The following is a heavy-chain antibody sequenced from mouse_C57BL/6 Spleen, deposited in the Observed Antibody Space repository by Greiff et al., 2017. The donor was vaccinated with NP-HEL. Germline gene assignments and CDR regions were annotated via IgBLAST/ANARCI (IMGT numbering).Heavy chain of an antibody. CDR3: ARVGDGYYLDY. Sequence: QVQLQQPGAELVRPGSSVKLSCKASGYTFTSYWMHWVKQRPIQGLEWIGNIDPSDSETHYNQKFKDKATLTVDKSSSTAYMQLSRLTSEDSAVYYCARVGDGYYLDYWGQGTTLTVSS. J-gene: IGHJ2*01. CDR1: GYTFTSYW. CDR2: IDPSDSET. D-gene: IGHD2-3*01. V-gene: IGHV1-52*01.